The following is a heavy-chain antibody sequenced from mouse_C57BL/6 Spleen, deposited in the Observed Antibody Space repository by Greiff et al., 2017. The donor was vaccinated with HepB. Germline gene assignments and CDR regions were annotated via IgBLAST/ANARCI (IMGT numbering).Heavy chain of an antibody. CDR2: IDPENGDT. CDR1: GFNIKDDY. D-gene: IGHD3-2*02. CDR3: TTLDSSGYGDFDY. Sequence: VQLQQSGAELVRPGASVKLSCTASGFNIKDDYMHWVKQRPEQGLEWIGWIDPENGDTEYASKFQGKATITADTSSNTAYLQLSSLTSEDTAVYYCTTLDSSGYGDFDYWGQGTTLTVSS. J-gene: IGHJ2*01. V-gene: IGHV14-4*01.